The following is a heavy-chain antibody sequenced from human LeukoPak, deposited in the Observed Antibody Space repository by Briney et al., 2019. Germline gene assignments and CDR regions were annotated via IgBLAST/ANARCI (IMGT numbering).Heavy chain of an antibody. CDR2: GRYDGTNK. CDR3: AKDYTGYAYYFDY. Sequence: GGSLRLSCAASGFTFSNYGMHWVRQAPGKGLEWVAFGRYDGTNKYYSDSVRGRFTISRDNSKNTLYLQMNSLRAEDTAVYYCAKDYTGYAYYFDYWGQGTLVTVSS. D-gene: IGHD5-12*01. J-gene: IGHJ4*02. V-gene: IGHV3-30*02. CDR1: GFTFSNYG.